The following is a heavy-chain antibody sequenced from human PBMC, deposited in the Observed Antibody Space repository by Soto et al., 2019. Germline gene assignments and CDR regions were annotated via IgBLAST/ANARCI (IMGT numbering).Heavy chain of an antibody. V-gene: IGHV1-69*13. CDR2: IIPIFGTA. Sequence: SVKVSCKASGGTFSSYAISWVRQAPGQGLEWMGGIIPIFGTANYAQKFQGRVTITADESTSTAYMELSSLRSEDTAVYYCARVPRYCTNGVCYPYYFDYWGQGTLVTVSS. D-gene: IGHD2-8*01. CDR3: ARVPRYCTNGVCYPYYFDY. J-gene: IGHJ4*02. CDR1: GGTFSSYA.